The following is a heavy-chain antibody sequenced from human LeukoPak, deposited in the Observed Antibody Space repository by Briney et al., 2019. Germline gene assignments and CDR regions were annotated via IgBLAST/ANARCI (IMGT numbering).Heavy chain of an antibody. CDR2: FDPEDGET. CDR1: GYTLTALS. D-gene: IGHD6-13*01. CDR3: ATAKMFSSSYPFDY. Sequence: GASVKVSCKVSGYTLTALSIHWVRQAPGKGLAWMGGFDPEDGETIYAQNFQGRVTMTEDTSTDTPYMELNSLRSDDTAMYYCATAKMFSSSYPFDYWGQGTLVTVSS. V-gene: IGHV1-24*01. J-gene: IGHJ4*02.